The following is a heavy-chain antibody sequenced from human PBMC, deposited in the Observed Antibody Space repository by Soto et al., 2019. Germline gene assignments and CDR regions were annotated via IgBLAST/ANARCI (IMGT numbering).Heavy chain of an antibody. CDR3: ARVYSGSYSDY. J-gene: IGHJ4*02. V-gene: IGHV4-4*02. CDR2: IFHSGST. D-gene: IGHD1-26*01. Sequence: SETLALTCAASCCSIISNNRWSGVRQPPGKGLEWIGEIFHSGSTNYNPSLKTRVTISVDKSKNQFSLKLSSVTAADTAVYYCARVYSGSYSDYWGQGTLVTVS. CDR1: CCSIISNNR.